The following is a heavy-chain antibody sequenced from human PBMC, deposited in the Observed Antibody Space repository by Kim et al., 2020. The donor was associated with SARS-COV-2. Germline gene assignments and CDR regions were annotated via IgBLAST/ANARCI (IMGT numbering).Heavy chain of an antibody. CDR1: GFTFNSFA. Sequence: GGSLRLSCAASGFTFNSFAMHWVRQAPGKGLEWVSLVSGGGGSKYHADSVKGRFAISRDNSKKTLYLQMNSLRAEDTALYYCAKVESNNRIFFDYYGEGSLVTLSS. CDR3: AKVESNNRIFFDY. J-gene: IGHJ4*02. D-gene: IGHD1-1*01. CDR2: VSGGGGSK. V-gene: IGHV3-23*01.